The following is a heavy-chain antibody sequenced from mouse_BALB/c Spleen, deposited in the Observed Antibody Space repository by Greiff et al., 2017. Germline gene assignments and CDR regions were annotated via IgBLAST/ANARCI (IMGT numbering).Heavy chain of an antibody. J-gene: IGHJ4*01. CDR1: GFTFSDYY. CDR3: ARDGAATMITTGAMDY. Sequence: EVMLVESGGGLVKPGGSLKLSCAASGFTFSDYYMYWVRQTPEKRLEWVATISDGGSYTYYPDSVKGRFTISRDNAKNNLYLQMSSLKSEDTAMYYCARDGAATMITTGAMDYWGQGTSVTVSS. D-gene: IGHD2-4*01. V-gene: IGHV5-4*02. CDR2: ISDGGSYT.